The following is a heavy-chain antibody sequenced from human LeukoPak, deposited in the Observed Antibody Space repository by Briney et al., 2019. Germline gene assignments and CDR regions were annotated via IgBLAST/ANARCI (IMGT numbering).Heavy chain of an antibody. J-gene: IGHJ4*02. Sequence: KPGGSLRLSCAASGFTFSSYNMNWVRQAPGKGLEWVSSISSSSNYIYYADSVKGRFTISRDNAKNSLYLHMNSLRVEDTAVYYCARGCSGGSCFGDYWGQGTLVTVSS. CDR1: GFTFSSYN. V-gene: IGHV3-21*01. CDR3: ARGCSGGSCFGDY. CDR2: ISSSSNYI. D-gene: IGHD2-15*01.